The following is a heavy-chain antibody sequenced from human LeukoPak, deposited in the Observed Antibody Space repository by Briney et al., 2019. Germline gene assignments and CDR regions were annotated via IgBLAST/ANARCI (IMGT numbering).Heavy chain of an antibody. CDR3: ARNHIVATNFDY. D-gene: IGHD5-12*01. CDR1: GGSFSGYY. V-gene: IGHV4-34*01. Sequence: TPSETLSLTCAVYGGSFSGYYWSWIRQPPGKGLEWIGEINHSGSTNYNPSLKSRVTISVDTSKNQFSLKLSSVTAADTAVYYCARNHIVATNFDYWGQGTLVTVSS. CDR2: INHSGST. J-gene: IGHJ4*02.